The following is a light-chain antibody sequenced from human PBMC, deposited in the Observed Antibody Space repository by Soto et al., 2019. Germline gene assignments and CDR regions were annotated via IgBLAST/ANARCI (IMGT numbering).Light chain of an antibody. V-gene: IGKV4-1*01. CDR2: WAS. Sequence: DIVMTQSPDSLAVSLGERATINCKSSQSVLYSPNSKDFLAWYQQKPGQPPKLLIYWASTRESGVPDRFSGSGSGTDFTLTISSLQAEDVALYYCQQYYTAPFTFGPGTKVDIK. J-gene: IGKJ3*01. CDR1: QSVLYSPNSKDF. CDR3: QQYYTAPFT.